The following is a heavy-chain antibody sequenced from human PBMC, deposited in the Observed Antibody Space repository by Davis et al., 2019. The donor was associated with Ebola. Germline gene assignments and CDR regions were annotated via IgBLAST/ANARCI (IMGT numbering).Heavy chain of an antibody. Sequence: SETLSLTCTVSGGSISSGDYYWSWLRQPPGKGLEWIVYIYYSGSTFYNPSLKSRVTISLDTSKNQFSLKLRSVTDADTAVYYCARFSSSVRSGYYGYLDFWGQGTLVTV. CDR2: IYYSGST. CDR3: ARFSSSVRSGYYGYLDF. D-gene: IGHD3-3*01. J-gene: IGHJ4*02. CDR1: GGSISSGDYY. V-gene: IGHV4-30-4*08.